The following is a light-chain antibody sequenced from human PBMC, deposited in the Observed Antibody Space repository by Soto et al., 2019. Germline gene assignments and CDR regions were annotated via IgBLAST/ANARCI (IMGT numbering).Light chain of an antibody. CDR2: EVI. V-gene: IGLV2-14*01. CDR3: SSYTSSSTVV. Sequence: QSVLTQPASVSGSPGQSITISCTGTSSDVGGYNFVSWFQHHPGKAPKLMIYEVINRPSGVSNRFSGSKSGNTASLTISGLQAEDEADYYCSSYTSSSTVVFGGGTKVTVL. CDR1: SSDVGGYNF. J-gene: IGLJ2*01.